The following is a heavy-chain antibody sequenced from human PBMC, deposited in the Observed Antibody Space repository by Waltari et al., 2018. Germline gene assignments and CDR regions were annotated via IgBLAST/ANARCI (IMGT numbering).Heavy chain of an antibody. V-gene: IGHV3-9*01. D-gene: IGHD3-3*01. CDR3: VRDAFGNTIGGVFDY. Sequence: EVQLVESGGGLVQPGKSLRLSCVASGFMFEDSAMHWVRQVPGKGLEGLSGIRWNSNNIVYADSVKGRFNISRDNAENSLYLLMNNLRAEDTALYYCVRDAFGNTIGGVFDYWGQGTLLTVSS. CDR1: GFMFEDSA. CDR2: IRWNSNNI. J-gene: IGHJ4*02.